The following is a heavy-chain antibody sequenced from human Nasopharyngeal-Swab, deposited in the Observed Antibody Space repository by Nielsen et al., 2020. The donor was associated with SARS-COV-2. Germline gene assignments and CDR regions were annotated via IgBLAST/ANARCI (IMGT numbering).Heavy chain of an antibody. Sequence: ASVKVSCKASGYTFTSYGISWVRQAPGQGLEWMGWISAYNGNTNYAQKLQCRVTMTTDTSTSTAYMELRSLRSDDTAVYYCARVEAAAGYYYYYYMDVWGKGTTVTVSS. CDR2: ISAYNGNT. CDR3: ARVEAAAGYYYYYYMDV. J-gene: IGHJ6*03. CDR1: GYTFTSYG. D-gene: IGHD6-13*01. V-gene: IGHV1-18*01.